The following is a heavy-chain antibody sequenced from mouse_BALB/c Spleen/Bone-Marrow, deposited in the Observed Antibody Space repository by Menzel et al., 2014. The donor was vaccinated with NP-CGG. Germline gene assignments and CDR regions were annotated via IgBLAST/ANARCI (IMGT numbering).Heavy chain of an antibody. J-gene: IGHJ3*01. V-gene: IGHV5-6-5*01. CDR1: GFTFSSYA. CDR3: ARWYYGSGFAY. CDR2: ISSGGST. Sequence: EVMLVESGGGLVKPGGSLELSCAASGFTFSSYAMSWVRQTPEKRLEWVASISSGGSTYYPDSVKGRFTISRDNARNILYLQMSSLRSEDTAMYYCARWYYGSGFAYWGQGTLVTVSA. D-gene: IGHD1-1*01.